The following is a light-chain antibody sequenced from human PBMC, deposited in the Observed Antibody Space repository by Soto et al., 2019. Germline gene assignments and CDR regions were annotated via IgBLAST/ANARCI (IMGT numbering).Light chain of an antibody. CDR1: QSIGIY. CDR3: QQSYSIPIT. V-gene: IGKV1-39*01. J-gene: IGKJ5*01. CDR2: AAS. Sequence: DIQMTQSPSSLSASVGDRVTITFRATQSIGIYLNWYQHKPGKAPKLLIYAASTLKSGVPSGFSGSGSGTAFTLTISSLQPEDFATYYCQQSYSIPITFGQGTRLEIK.